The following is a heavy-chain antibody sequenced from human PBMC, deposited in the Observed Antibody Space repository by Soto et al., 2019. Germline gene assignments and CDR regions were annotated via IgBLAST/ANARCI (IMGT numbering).Heavy chain of an antibody. Sequence: QVQLQESGPGLVKPSETLSLTCTVSGGSISSGGYYWNWIRQHPGKGLEWIGYIYYSGSTYYNPSLKSRVTISVDTSQNQFSLKLTSVTAADTAVFYCARFGSGSYFDYWGQGTLVTVSS. CDR2: IYYSGST. CDR3: ARFGSGSYFDY. D-gene: IGHD1-26*01. J-gene: IGHJ4*02. CDR1: GGSISSGGYY. V-gene: IGHV4-31*03.